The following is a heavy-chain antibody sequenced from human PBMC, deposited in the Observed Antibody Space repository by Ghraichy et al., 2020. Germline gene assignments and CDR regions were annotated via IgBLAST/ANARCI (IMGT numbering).Heavy chain of an antibody. CDR3: ARGEGIQLWSY. J-gene: IGHJ4*02. Sequence: SETLSLTCAVYGGSFSGYYWSWIRQPPGKGLEWIGEINHSGSTNYNPSLKSRVTISVDTSKNQFSLKLSSVTAADTAVYYCARGEGIQLWSYWGQGTLVTVSS. D-gene: IGHD5-18*01. V-gene: IGHV4-34*01. CDR1: GGSFSGYY. CDR2: INHSGST.